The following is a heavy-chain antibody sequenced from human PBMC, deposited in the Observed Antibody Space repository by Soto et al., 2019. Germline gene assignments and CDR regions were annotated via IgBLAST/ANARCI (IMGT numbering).Heavy chain of an antibody. J-gene: IGHJ4*01. V-gene: IGHV4-31*03. CDR2: MYYSGST. Sequence: PSETLSLTCTVSGGSISSGGYYWSWIRQHPGKGLEWIGYMYYSGSTYYNPSLKSRITISVDTSKKKFSLKLSSVTAADTAVYYCARGVTMVRGVGLFYFDYWGHGTLVTVSS. CDR3: ARGVTMVRGVGLFYFDY. CDR1: GGSISSGGYY. D-gene: IGHD3-10*01.